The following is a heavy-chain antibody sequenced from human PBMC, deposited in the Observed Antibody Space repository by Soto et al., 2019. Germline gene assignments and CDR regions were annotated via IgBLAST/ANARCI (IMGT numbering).Heavy chain of an antibody. Sequence: GASVKVSCKASGYTFTSYAMHWVRQAPGQRLEWMGWINAGNGNTKYSQKFQGRVTITRDTSASTAYMELSSLRSEDTAVYYCAREDGDTLSDMITFGGVIEMRSDSDYWGQGTLVTVSS. V-gene: IGHV1-3*01. J-gene: IGHJ4*02. CDR1: GYTFTSYA. D-gene: IGHD3-16*02. CDR2: INAGNGNT. CDR3: AREDGDTLSDMITFGGVIEMRSDSDY.